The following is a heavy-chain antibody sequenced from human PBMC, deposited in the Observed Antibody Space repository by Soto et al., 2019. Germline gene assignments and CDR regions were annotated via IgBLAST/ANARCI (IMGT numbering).Heavy chain of an antibody. CDR1: GGSINTYY. D-gene: IGHD6-6*01. CDR3: ARTKYSSSSIDWFDP. V-gene: IGHV4-59*01. Sequence: PSETLSLTCTVSGGSINTYYWNWIRQPPGKGLEWIAYIYYNGNTDSNPSLEGRVTISLDTPKNQLSLELSSVTAADTAVYYCARTKYSSSSIDWFDPWGQGTLVTVSS. J-gene: IGHJ5*02. CDR2: IYYNGNT.